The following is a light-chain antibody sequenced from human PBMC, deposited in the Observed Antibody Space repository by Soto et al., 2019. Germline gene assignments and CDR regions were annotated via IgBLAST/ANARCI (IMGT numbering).Light chain of an antibody. Sequence: DIQMTQAPSTLSASVGGRVTSTCRASQSISNWLAWYQHKPGKAPKLLIYKASSLESGVPSRFSGSGSGPEFTLTIRSLQPDDFATYYCQQYYTYSSLTFGGGTKVDIK. CDR1: QSISNW. CDR3: QQYYTYSSLT. J-gene: IGKJ4*01. V-gene: IGKV1-5*03. CDR2: KAS.